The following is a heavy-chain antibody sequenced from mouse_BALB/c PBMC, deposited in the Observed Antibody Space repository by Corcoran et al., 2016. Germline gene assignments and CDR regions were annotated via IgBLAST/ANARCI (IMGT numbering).Heavy chain of an antibody. Sequence: EVQLQQSGAELVKPGASVKLSCTASGFNIKDTYMHWVKQRPEKGLEWIGRIDPANGNTKYDPKFQGKATITADKSSNIAYLHLSSLTSEDTAVYYCAIWDWYFDVWGAGTTVTASS. CDR1: GFNIKDTY. CDR3: AIWDWYFDV. V-gene: IGHV14-3*02. D-gene: IGHD4-1*01. J-gene: IGHJ1*01. CDR2: IDPANGNT.